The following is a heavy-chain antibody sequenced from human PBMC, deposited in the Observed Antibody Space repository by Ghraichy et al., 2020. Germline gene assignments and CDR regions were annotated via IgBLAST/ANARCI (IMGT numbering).Heavy chain of an antibody. Sequence: GGSLRLSCAASGFSVGTNYMSWVRQAPGKGLEWVSIIYSGTNTYYTDSVKGRFTISRDNSKNTLDLQMNSLRAEDTAVYYCARDKGGGYCSSNSCQQTYFDIWGRVTLVTVAP. CDR3: ARDKGGGYCSSNSCQQTYFDI. CDR2: IYSGTNT. CDR1: GFSVGTNY. J-gene: IGHJ2*01. D-gene: IGHD2-2*01. V-gene: IGHV3-53*01.